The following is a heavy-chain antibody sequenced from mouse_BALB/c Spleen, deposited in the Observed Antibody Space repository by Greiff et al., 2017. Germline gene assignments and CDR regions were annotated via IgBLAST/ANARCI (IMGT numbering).Heavy chain of an antibody. J-gene: IGHJ3*01. D-gene: IGHD3-2*01. CDR3: TRGTARATPFAY. CDR1: GYSFISYW. Sequence: EVQLQESGTVLARPGASVKMSCKASGYSFISYWMHWVKQRPGQGLEWIGAIYPGNSDTSYNQKFKGKAKLTAVTSASIAYMELSSLTNEDSAVYYCTRGTARATPFAYWGQGTLVTVSA. CDR2: IYPGNSDT. V-gene: IGHV1-5*01.